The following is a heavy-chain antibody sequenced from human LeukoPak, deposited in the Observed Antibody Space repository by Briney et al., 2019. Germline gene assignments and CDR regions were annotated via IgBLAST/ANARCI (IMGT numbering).Heavy chain of an antibody. D-gene: IGHD5-24*01. J-gene: IGHJ4*02. CDR3: ARGGMAMDY. CDR1: GGSISSYY. CDR2: IYYSGST. V-gene: IGHV4-59*01. Sequence: SETLSLTCTVSGGSISSYYWSWIRQPPGKGLEWMEYIYYSGSTNYNPSLKSRVTISVDTSKNQSSLKLSSVTAADTAVYYWARGGMAMDYWGQGTLVTVSS.